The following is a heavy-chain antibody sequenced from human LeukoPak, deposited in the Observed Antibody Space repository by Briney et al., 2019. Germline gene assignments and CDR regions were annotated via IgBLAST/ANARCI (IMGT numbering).Heavy chain of an antibody. CDR3: ARDGFFGSGIVGAFDI. J-gene: IGHJ3*02. D-gene: IGHD3-10*01. CDR1: GYTFTSYG. Sequence: ASVKVSCKTSGYTFTSYGISWVRQAPGQGLEWMGWVSAYRGHTNYAQKFQGRVTMTTDTSTSTAYMELRSLRVDDTAVYYCARDGFFGSGIVGAFDIWGQGTMVTVSS. CDR2: VSAYRGHT. V-gene: IGHV1-18*01.